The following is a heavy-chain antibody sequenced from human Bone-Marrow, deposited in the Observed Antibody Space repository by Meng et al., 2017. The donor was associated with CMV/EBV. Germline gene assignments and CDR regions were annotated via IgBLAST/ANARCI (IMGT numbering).Heavy chain of an antibody. CDR2: VYYNGDT. Sequence: QVQLQESGPGLVKPSETLSLPCTVSGGSVTSGRYYWSWIRQPPGKGLEWIGYVYYNGDTKYNPSLKSRVTISVDTSKNQFSLGLSSVTAADTAVYYCARENIVRATTFDSWGLGTLVTVSS. D-gene: IGHD1-26*01. CDR1: GGSVTSGRYY. V-gene: IGHV4-61*01. J-gene: IGHJ4*02. CDR3: ARENIVRATTFDS.